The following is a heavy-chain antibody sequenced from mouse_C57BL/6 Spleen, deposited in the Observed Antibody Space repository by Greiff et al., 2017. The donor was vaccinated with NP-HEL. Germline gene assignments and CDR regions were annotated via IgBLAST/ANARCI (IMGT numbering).Heavy chain of an antibody. J-gene: IGHJ2*01. CDR3: ARIATDYYGSSSYYFDY. CDR1: GFSLSTFGMG. D-gene: IGHD1-1*01. CDR2: IWWDDDK. Sequence: QVTLKESGPGILQPSQTLSLTCSFSGFSLSTFGMGVGWIRQPSGKGLEWLAHIWWDDDKYYNPALKSRLTISKDTSKNQLFLKIANVDTADTATYYCARIATDYYGSSSYYFDYWGQGTTLTVSS. V-gene: IGHV8-8*01.